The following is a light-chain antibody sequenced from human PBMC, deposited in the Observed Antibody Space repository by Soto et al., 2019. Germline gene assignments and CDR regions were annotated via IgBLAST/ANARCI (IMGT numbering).Light chain of an antibody. CDR3: CSYAGSSPVV. V-gene: IGLV2-23*02. J-gene: IGLJ2*01. CDR2: EVS. Sequence: QSALTQPASVSGSPGQSITISCTGTSSDVGSYNIVSWYQQHPGKAPKLMIYEVSKRPSGVSNRFSGYKSGNTASLTISGLQAEDEADYYCCSYAGSSPVVFGGGTKLTVL. CDR1: SSDVGSYNI.